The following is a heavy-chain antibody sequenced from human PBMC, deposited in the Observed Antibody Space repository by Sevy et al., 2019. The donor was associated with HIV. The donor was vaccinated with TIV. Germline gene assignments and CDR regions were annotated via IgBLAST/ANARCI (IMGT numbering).Heavy chain of an antibody. J-gene: IGHJ4*02. V-gene: IGHV3-7*03. CDR3: ARDFGGYSGYDSGYYFDY. CDR2: IKQDGGEK. Sequence: GGSLRLSCAASGFTFSSYWMSWVRQAPGKGLEWVANIKQDGGEKYYVDSVKGRFTISRDNAKNSLYLQMNSLRAEDTAVYYCARDFGGYSGYDSGYYFDYWGQGTLVTVSS. CDR1: GFTFSSYW. D-gene: IGHD5-12*01.